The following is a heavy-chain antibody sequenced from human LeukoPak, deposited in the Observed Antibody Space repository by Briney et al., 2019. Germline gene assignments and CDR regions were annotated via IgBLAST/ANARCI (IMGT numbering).Heavy chain of an antibody. V-gene: IGHV3-53*04. CDR1: GFTVSSNY. CDR2: IYSGGST. D-gene: IGHD3-16*01. CDR3: ASGWVPFFDY. J-gene: IGHJ4*02. Sequence: PGGSLRLSRAASGFTVSSNYMSWVRQAPGKGLEWVSVIYSGGSTYYADSVKGRFTISRHNSKNTLYLQMNSLRAEDTAVYYCASGWVPFFDYWGQGTLVTVSS.